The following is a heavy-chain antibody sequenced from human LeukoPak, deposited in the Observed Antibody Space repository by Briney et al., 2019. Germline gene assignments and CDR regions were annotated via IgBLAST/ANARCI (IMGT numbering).Heavy chain of an antibody. CDR2: INHSGST. D-gene: IGHD5-18*01. CDR3: ARDVDTPMVDAFDI. Sequence: PSETLSRTCAVYGGSFSGYYWSWIRQPPGKGLEWIGEINHSGSTNYNPSLKSRVTISVDTSKNQFSLKLSSVTAADTAVYYCARDVDTPMVDAFDIWGQGTMVTVSS. J-gene: IGHJ3*02. V-gene: IGHV4-34*01. CDR1: GGSFSGYY.